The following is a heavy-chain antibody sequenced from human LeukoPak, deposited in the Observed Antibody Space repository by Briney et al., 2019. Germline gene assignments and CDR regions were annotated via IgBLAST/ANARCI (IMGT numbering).Heavy chain of an antibody. CDR3: AKEGAGGVDYRYFFDY. CDR2: ISDSGVTT. CDR1: GFTFSIYA. D-gene: IGHD2-21*01. Sequence: PGGSLRLSCTASGFTFSIYAMAWVRQAPGKGLEWVSFISDSGVTTDYADSVKGRFTISRDNSKSTLSLQMNSLRAGDTAIYYCAKEGAGGVDYRYFFDYWGQGTLVTVSS. J-gene: IGHJ4*02. V-gene: IGHV3-23*01.